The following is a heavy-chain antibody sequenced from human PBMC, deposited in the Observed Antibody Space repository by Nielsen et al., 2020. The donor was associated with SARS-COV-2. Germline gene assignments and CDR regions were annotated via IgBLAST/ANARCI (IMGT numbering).Heavy chain of an antibody. CDR3: AKSGSGTFDY. J-gene: IGHJ4*02. CDR2: ISWNSGSI. V-gene: IGHV3-9*01. Sequence: GGSLRLSCAASGFTFSSYSMNWVRQAPGKGLEWVSGISWNSGSIGYADSVKGRFTISRDNAKNSLYLQMNSLRAEDTALYYCAKSGSGTFDYWGQGTLVTVSS. D-gene: IGHD3-10*01. CDR1: GFTFSSYS.